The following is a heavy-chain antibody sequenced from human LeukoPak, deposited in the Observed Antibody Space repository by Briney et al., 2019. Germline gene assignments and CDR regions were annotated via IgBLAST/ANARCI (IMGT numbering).Heavy chain of an antibody. J-gene: IGHJ4*02. Sequence: GGSLRLSCAASGFTFSSYWMSWVRQAPGKGLEWVANIKQDGSEKYYVDSVKGRFTISRDNAKNSLYLQMNSLRAEDTAVYYCARAYSSGWYEYYFDYWGQGTLSPSPQ. CDR3: ARAYSSGWYEYYFDY. CDR1: GFTFSSYW. V-gene: IGHV3-7*01. CDR2: IKQDGSEK. D-gene: IGHD6-19*01.